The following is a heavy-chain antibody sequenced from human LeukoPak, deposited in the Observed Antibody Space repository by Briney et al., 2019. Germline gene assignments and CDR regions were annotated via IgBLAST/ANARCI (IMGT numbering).Heavy chain of an antibody. Sequence: GGSLRLSCAASGFTFSSYAMHWVRQAPGKGLEWVAVISYDGSNKYYADSVKGRFTISRDNAKNSLYLQMNSLRAEDTAVYYCARLSEGGGDWKPYHYYGMDVWGQGTTVTVSS. CDR1: GFTFSSYA. CDR3: ARLSEGGGDWKPYHYYGMDV. D-gene: IGHD2-21*02. V-gene: IGHV3-30-3*01. J-gene: IGHJ6*02. CDR2: ISYDGSNK.